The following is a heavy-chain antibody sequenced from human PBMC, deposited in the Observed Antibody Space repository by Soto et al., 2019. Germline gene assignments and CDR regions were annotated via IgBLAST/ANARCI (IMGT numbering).Heavy chain of an antibody. D-gene: IGHD2-15*01. CDR2: IKTSAGGGAT. CDR1: GFSFNEAW. V-gene: IGHV3-15*07. J-gene: IGHJ6*02. Sequence: EVQLVESAGGLVKPGGSLRLSCVASGFSFNEAWMNWVRQAPGEGLEWVGRIKTSAGGGATDYAAPVQGRFTISRDDSKIALYHHMDSLRTEDTAIYYCTTGSVEGIWGQGTTVSVS. CDR3: TTGSVEGI.